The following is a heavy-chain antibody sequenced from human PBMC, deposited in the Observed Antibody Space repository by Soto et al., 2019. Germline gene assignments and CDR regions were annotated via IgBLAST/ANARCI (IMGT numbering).Heavy chain of an antibody. CDR1: GYSFTSYW. V-gene: IGHV5-51*01. Sequence: PGESLKISCKGSGYSFTSYWIGWVRQMPGKGLEWMGIIYPGDSDTRYSPKFQGQVTISADKSISTAYLQWSSLKASDTAMYYSARRSHHCTNGVCWSVNWFDPWGQGTLVTVSS. J-gene: IGHJ5*02. CDR3: ARRSHHCTNGVCWSVNWFDP. D-gene: IGHD2-8*01. CDR2: IYPGDSDT.